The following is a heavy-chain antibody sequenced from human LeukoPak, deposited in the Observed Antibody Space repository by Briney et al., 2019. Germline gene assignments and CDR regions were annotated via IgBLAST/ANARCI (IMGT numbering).Heavy chain of an antibody. CDR2: IYYSGST. Sequence: SETLSLTCTVSGGSISSYYWSWIRQPPGKGLEWIGYIYYSGSTNYNPSLKSRVTISVDTSKNQFSLKLSSVAAADTAVFYCARHTASGLYYFDYWGQGTLVTVSS. CDR3: ARHTASGLYYFDY. V-gene: IGHV4-59*08. CDR1: GGSISSYY. J-gene: IGHJ4*02. D-gene: IGHD3-10*01.